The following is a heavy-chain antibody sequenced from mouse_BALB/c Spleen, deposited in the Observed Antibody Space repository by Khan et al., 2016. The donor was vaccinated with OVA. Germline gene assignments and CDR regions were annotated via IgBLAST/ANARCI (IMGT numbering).Heavy chain of an antibody. CDR3: THPSYDTRFVEV. V-gene: IGHV14-3*02. J-gene: IGHJ1*01. CDR2: IAPANGNT. Sequence: VQLKQSGAELVKPGASVRLSCTASGFNIKDTYIHWVKQRPEQGLEWIGRIAPANGNTKYDPKFQDKATITSDTSSNTSYLQLSSLTSEDTADYYCTHPSYDTRFVEVWGAGTTVTVSS. CDR1: GFNIKDTY. D-gene: IGHD2-3*01.